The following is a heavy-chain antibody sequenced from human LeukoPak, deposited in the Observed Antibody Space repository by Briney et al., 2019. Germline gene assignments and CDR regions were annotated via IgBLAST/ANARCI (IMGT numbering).Heavy chain of an antibody. CDR2: ISSSSSYI. CDR3: ARASWAAAGTGAFDI. CDR1: AFTFSDYT. D-gene: IGHD6-13*01. Sequence: GGSLRLSREASAFTFSDYTMNWVRQAPGTGLEWVSSISSSSSYIYYADSVQGRFTISRGNARNSLYLQMNSLRAEDTAIYYCARASWAAAGTGAFDIWGQGTMVTVSS. J-gene: IGHJ3*02. V-gene: IGHV3-21*01.